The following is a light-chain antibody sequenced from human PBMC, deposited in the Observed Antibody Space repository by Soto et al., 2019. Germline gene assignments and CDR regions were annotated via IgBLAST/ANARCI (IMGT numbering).Light chain of an antibody. CDR1: SSDVGGYNY. V-gene: IGLV2-14*01. Sequence: QSALTQPASVSGSPGQSITISCTGTSSDVGGYNYVSWYQHHPGKAPKLMIYEVSNRPSGVSNRFSGSKSGNTASLSISGLQAEDEADYYCSSYTTSYPQVFGGGTKLTVL. CDR3: SSYTTSYPQV. CDR2: EVS. J-gene: IGLJ3*02.